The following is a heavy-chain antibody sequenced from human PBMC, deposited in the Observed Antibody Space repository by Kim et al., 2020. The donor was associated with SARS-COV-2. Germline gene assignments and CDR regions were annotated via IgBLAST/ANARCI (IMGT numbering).Heavy chain of an antibody. CDR2: IKQDGSEK. V-gene: IGHV3-7*03. CDR3: ARDREAYSYGFAAFDY. D-gene: IGHD5-18*01. J-gene: IGHJ4*02. Sequence: GVSLRLSCAASGFTFSSYWMSWVRQAPGKGLEWVANIKQDGSEKYYVDSVKGRFTISRDNAKNSLYLQMNSLRAEDTAVYYCARDREAYSYGFAAFDYWGQGTLVTVSS. CDR1: GFTFSSYW.